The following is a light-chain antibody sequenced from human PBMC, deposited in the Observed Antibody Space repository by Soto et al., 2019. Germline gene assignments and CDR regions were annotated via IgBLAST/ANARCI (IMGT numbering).Light chain of an antibody. J-gene: IGLJ3*02. CDR1: SSNIGSSA. CDR3: ATWDDCMNGKGWV. V-gene: IGLV1-44*01. CDR2: SNN. Sequence: QSVLTQPPSASETPGQRVTISCSGSSSNIGSSAVNWYRQLPGMAPKLVIYSNNQRPSGVPDRFSGSKSGTSASLAISGLQSEDEAEYYCATWDDCMNGKGWVFGGGTRLTFL.